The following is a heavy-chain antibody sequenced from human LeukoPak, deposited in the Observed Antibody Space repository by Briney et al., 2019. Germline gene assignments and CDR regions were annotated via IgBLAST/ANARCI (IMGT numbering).Heavy chain of an antibody. J-gene: IGHJ4*02. CDR1: GGSISNYY. D-gene: IGHD2-8*02. V-gene: IGHV4-59*08. CDR2: ISHSGST. Sequence: SETLSLTCTVSGGSISNYYWGWIRQPPGKGLEWIGYISHSGSTNYSPSLTSRVTISLDTSKNQFSLKLSSVTAADTAVYYCAGHHPRNTVDFWGQGTLVTVSS. CDR3: AGHHPRNTVDF.